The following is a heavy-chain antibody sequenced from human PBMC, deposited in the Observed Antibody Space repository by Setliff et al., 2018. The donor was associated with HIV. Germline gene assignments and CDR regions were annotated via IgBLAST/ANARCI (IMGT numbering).Heavy chain of an antibody. Sequence: ASVKVSCKASDYSFSTNGISWVRQAPGQGLEWMGWISAYNGNTNYAQKFQGRVTMTTDTSTSTAYMELSSLRPEDTAVYYCATRIRDGHRGYGYFDFWGQGTLVTVSS. D-gene: IGHD5-12*01. CDR1: DYSFSTNG. CDR3: ATRIRDGHRGYGYFDF. CDR2: ISAYNGNT. J-gene: IGHJ4*02. V-gene: IGHV1-18*01.